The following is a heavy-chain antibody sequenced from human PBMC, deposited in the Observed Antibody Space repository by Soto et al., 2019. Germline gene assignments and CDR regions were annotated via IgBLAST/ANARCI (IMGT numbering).Heavy chain of an antibody. V-gene: IGHV3-23*01. CDR3: AKALTRSSTSYDY. CDR2: ISGSGGST. Sequence: EVQLLESGGGLVQPGGSLRLSCAASGFTFSSYAMSWVRQAPGKGLEWVSAISGSGGSTYYADSVKGRFTISRDNSKNTLYLQMNSMRAEDTAVYYCAKALTRSSTSYDYWGQGTLVTVSS. D-gene: IGHD2-2*01. J-gene: IGHJ4*02. CDR1: GFTFSSYA.